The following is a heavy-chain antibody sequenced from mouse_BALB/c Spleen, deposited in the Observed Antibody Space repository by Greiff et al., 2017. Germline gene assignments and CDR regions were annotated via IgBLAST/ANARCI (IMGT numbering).Heavy chain of an antibody. CDR2: ISSGGST. CDR1: GFTFSSYA. Sequence: EVQLVESGGGLVKPGGSLKLSCAASGFTFSSYAMSWVRQTPEKRLEWVASISSGGSTYYPDSVKGRFTISRDNARNILYLQMSSLRSEDTAMYYCARGGNDYDWFAYWGQGTLVTVSA. D-gene: IGHD2-4*01. J-gene: IGHJ3*01. V-gene: IGHV5-6-5*01. CDR3: ARGGNDYDWFAY.